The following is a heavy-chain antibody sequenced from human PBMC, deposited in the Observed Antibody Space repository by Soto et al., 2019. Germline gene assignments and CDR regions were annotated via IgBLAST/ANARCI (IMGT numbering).Heavy chain of an antibody. CDR3: ARSTFIDL. CDR1: GFTFSSYN. D-gene: IGHD2-2*01. CDR2: INPSGNAV. J-gene: IGHJ6*03. Sequence: ELRLEESGGDLVKPGGSLRLSCAASGFTFSSYNFNWVRQAPGKGLEWVSLINPSGNAVYYADSVKGRFTISRDNGRKSLCLEMRSLRAEDTGVYFCARSTFIDLWGKGTRVIVSS. V-gene: IGHV3-48*03.